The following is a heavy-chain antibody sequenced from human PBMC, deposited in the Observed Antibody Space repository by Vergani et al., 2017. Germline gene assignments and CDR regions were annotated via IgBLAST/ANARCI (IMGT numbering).Heavy chain of an antibody. CDR1: GFTFSSYA. D-gene: IGHD3-16*01. J-gene: IGHJ4*02. Sequence: EVQLLESGGGLVQPGGSLRLSCAASGFTFSSYAMSWVRQAPGKGLEWVSAISGSCGSTYYADAVQGRFTISRDNSKNTLFLQMKSLRAEDTALYYCAKGKGGADFDYWGQGTLVTVSA. CDR2: ISGSCGST. CDR3: AKGKGGADFDY. V-gene: IGHV3-23*01.